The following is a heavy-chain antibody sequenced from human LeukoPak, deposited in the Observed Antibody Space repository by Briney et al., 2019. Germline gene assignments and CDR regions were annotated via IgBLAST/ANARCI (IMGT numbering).Heavy chain of an antibody. CDR2: ITSYNGNT. CDR3: ARVAGYYYDSSGYYPLDY. J-gene: IGHJ4*02. D-gene: IGHD3-22*01. V-gene: IGHV1-18*01. CDR1: GYTFTSYG. Sequence: ASVKVSCKASGYTFTSYGISWVRQAPGQGLEWMGWITSYNGNTNYAQGRVTMTTDTSTSTAYMELRSLRSDDTAVYYCARVAGYYYDSSGYYPLDYWGQGTLVTVSS.